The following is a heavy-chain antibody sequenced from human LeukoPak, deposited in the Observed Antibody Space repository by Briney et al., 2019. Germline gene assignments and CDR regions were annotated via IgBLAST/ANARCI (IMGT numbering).Heavy chain of an antibody. Sequence: SETLSLTCTVSGYSISSGYYWGWIRQPPGKGLEWIGSGSTYYNPSLKSRVTISVDTSKNQFSLKLSSVTAADTAVYYCARDGIKEPPGANWFDPWGQGTLVTVSS. CDR3: ARDGIKEPPGANWFDP. J-gene: IGHJ5*02. D-gene: IGHD3-10*01. CDR1: GYSISSGYY. V-gene: IGHV4-38-2*02. CDR2: SGST.